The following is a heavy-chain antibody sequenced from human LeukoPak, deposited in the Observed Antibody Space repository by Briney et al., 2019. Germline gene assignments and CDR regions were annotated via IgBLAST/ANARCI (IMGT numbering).Heavy chain of an antibody. J-gene: IGHJ4*02. CDR2: IKQDGSEK. Sequence: PGGSLRLSCAASGFTFSSYWMSWVRQAPGKGLEWVANIKQDGSEKYYVDSVKGRFTISRDNAKNSLYLQMNSLRAEDTAVYYCVRESGTYCTSTSCPYYFDYWGQGTLVTVSS. CDR1: GFTFSSYW. V-gene: IGHV3-7*03. CDR3: VRESGTYCTSTSCPYYFDY. D-gene: IGHD2-2*01.